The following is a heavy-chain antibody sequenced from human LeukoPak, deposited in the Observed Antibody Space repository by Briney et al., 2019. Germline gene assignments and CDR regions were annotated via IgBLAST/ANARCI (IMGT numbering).Heavy chain of an antibody. D-gene: IGHD2-15*01. Sequence: GSLRLSCVASGFTFDNYAMHWVRQGPGKGLEWVAVISYDGSKVFYGDFVKGRFTISRDDSRDTVYLQMHSLRVEDMAVYYCAKDDAGLPDYWGQGTLVTVSS. CDR2: ISYDGSKV. J-gene: IGHJ4*02. CDR1: GFTFDNYA. V-gene: IGHV3-30*04. CDR3: AKDDAGLPDY.